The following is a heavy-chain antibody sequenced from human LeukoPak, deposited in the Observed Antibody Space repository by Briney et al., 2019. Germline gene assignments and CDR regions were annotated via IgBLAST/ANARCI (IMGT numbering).Heavy chain of an antibody. V-gene: IGHV3-48*04. CDR2: ISSSSSTI. CDR3: ARGFAFGGVIAGFNWFDP. D-gene: IGHD3-16*02. CDR1: GFTVSSTY. J-gene: IGHJ5*02. Sequence: GGSLRLSCAASGFTVSSTYMSWVRQAPGKGLEWVSYISSSSSTIYYADSVKGRFTISRDNAKNSLYLQMNSLRAEDTAVYYCARGFAFGGVIAGFNWFDPWGQGTLVTVSS.